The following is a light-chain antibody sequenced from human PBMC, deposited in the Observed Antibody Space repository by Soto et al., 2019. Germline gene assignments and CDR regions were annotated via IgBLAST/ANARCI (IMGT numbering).Light chain of an antibody. J-gene: IGLJ2*01. Sequence: QSALTQPRSVSGSPGQSVTISCTGTSSDVGGYNYVSWYQQPPGKAPKVIIYDVTKRPSGVPDRFSGSKSGNTASLTISGLQAEDEADYYCSSYTTSGTLVFGGGTKLTVL. CDR1: SSDVGGYNY. V-gene: IGLV2-11*01. CDR3: SSYTTSGTLV. CDR2: DVT.